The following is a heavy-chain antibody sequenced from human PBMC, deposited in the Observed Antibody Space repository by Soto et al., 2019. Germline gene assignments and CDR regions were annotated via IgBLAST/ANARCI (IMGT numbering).Heavy chain of an antibody. Sequence: EVQVLDSGGGLVQPGGSLRLSCAASGFTFSNYAMSWVRQAPGKGLEWVSIISGSGGSTYYADSVTGRFTISRDNSENTLSLPMNSLRAEDTAVYYCAKLTLANRYFDYWGQGNLVIVSS. J-gene: IGHJ4*02. CDR3: AKLTLANRYFDY. D-gene: IGHD1-20*01. V-gene: IGHV3-23*01. CDR2: ISGSGGST. CDR1: GFTFSNYA.